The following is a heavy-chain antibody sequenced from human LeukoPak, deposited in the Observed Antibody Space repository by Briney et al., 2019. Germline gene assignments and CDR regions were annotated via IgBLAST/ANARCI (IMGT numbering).Heavy chain of an antibody. V-gene: IGHV1-2*02. Sequence: ASVKVSCKASGYTFTGYYMHWVRQAPGQGVEWMGWINPNSGGTNYAQKFQGRVTITRDTSIRTDYMEVRRLRYDDTAVYYCARGRSIAVAGRNIAPLDNDYWGQGTLVTVSS. D-gene: IGHD6-19*01. J-gene: IGHJ4*02. CDR3: ARGRSIAVAGRNIAPLDNDY. CDR1: GYTFTGYY. CDR2: INPNSGGT.